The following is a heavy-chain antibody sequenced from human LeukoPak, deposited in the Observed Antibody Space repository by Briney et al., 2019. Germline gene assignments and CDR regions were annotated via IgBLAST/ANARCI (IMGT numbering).Heavy chain of an antibody. D-gene: IGHD3-16*01. V-gene: IGHV3-23*01. CDR1: GFIFTNYF. CDR2: ISGDGTRT. Sequence: GGSLRLSCAASGFIFTNYFMSWARQAPVKGLEWVSAISGDGTRTYYADSVKGRFTISRDNSKNTLYLEMSSLRVEDTAIYYCAKWPEGAMDYFDYWGQGTLVTVSS. CDR3: AKWPEGAMDYFDY. J-gene: IGHJ4*02.